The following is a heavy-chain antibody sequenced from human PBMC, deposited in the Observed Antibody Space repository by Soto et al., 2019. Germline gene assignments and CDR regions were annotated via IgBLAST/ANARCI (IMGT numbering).Heavy chain of an antibody. Sequence: GGSLRLSCAASGFTFSSYWMSWVRQAPGKGLEWVANIKHDGSKKDYVDSVKGRLTISRDNAKKSLFLQMDSLRAEDTAVYFCARIEWAAASWSFDYWGQGTLVTVSS. J-gene: IGHJ4*02. CDR3: ARIEWAAASWSFDY. CDR2: IKHDGSKK. D-gene: IGHD6-13*01. CDR1: GFTFSSYW. V-gene: IGHV3-7*01.